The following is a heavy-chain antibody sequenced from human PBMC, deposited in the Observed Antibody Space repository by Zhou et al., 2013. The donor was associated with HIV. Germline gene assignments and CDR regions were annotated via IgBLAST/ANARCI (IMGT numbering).Heavy chain of an antibody. CDR2: INPFGGST. J-gene: IGHJ6*03. Sequence: QVQLVQSGAEVQKPGASVKVSCKASGYTFTNYYLHWVRQAPGQGLEWMGIINPFGGSTSYAQKFQGRVTMTRDTSTSTVYMELSSLRFEDTAVYYCARGSSTSLFYMDVWGKGTTVTVSS. V-gene: IGHV1-46*01. CDR1: GYTFTNYY. CDR3: ARGSSTSLFYMDV. D-gene: IGHD2-2*01.